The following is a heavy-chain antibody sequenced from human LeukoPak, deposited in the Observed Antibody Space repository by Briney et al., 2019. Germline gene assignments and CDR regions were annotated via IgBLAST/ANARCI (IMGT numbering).Heavy chain of an antibody. CDR1: GYSFTSYW. D-gene: IGHD3-22*01. V-gene: IGHV5-51*01. J-gene: IGHJ4*02. CDR3: ARSYDSSGFYFDY. CDR2: IYPGDSDT. Sequence: GESLKISCKGSGYSFTSYWIGWVRQMPGKGLEWMGIIYPGDSDTRYGPSFQGQVTISADKSISTAYLQWSSLKASDTAMYYCARSYDSSGFYFDYWGQGTLVTVSS.